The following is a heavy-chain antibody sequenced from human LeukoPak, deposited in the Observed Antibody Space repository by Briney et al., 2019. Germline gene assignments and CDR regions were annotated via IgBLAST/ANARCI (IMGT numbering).Heavy chain of an antibody. CDR2: IYLSGST. CDR1: GYSISSGYY. Sequence: SETLSLTCTVSGYSISSGYYWGWIRQPPGKGLEWIGGIYLSGSTYYNPSLKSRVTISVDTSKNQFSLKLSSVTAADTAVYYCARVWTDLFEYSSPFDYWGQGTLVTVSS. CDR3: ARVWTDLFEYSSPFDY. J-gene: IGHJ4*02. V-gene: IGHV4-38-2*02. D-gene: IGHD6-6*01.